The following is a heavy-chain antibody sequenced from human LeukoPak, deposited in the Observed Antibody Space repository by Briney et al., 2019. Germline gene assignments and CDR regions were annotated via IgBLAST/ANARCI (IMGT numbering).Heavy chain of an antibody. V-gene: IGHV4-59*01. CDR3: ARVYYSSSYDYWYFDL. J-gene: IGHJ2*01. CDR2: IYYSGST. CDR1: GGSISSYY. D-gene: IGHD6-13*01. Sequence: PSETLSLTCTVSGGSISSYYRSWLRQPPGKGLEWIGYIYYSGSTNYNPSLKSRVTISVDTSKNQFSLKLSSVTAADTAVYYCARVYYSSSYDYWYFDLWGRGTLVTVSS.